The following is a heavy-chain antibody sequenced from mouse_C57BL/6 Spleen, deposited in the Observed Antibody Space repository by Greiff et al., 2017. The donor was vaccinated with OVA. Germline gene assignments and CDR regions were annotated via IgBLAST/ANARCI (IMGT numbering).Heavy chain of an antibody. Sequence: EVQLVESGAGLVKPGGSLTLSCAASGFTFSSYDMSWVRPTPEKRLEWVAYISSGGDYIYYADTVKGRFTISRDNARNTLYLQMSSLKSEDTAIYYCTREGTTLVAYAMDCWAELTPVTVS. D-gene: IGHD1-1*01. J-gene: IGHJ4*01. CDR2: ISSGGDYI. CDR3: TREGTTLVAYAMDC. CDR1: GFTFSSYD. V-gene: IGHV5-9-1*02.